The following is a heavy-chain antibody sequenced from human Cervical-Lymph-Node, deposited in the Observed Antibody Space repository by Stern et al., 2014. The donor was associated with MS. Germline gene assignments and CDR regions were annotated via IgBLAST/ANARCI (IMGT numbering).Heavy chain of an antibody. Sequence: EVQLVQSGGGLVQPGGSLRLSCVASGFNFSSDWMSWVRQTPGKRLEWFANVKPDGSEQNFADSVEGRFSVSRDNAKNSLFLRMHTLRADDTAIYYCARGGGIGMDAWGQGTTVTVSS. V-gene: IGHV3-7*03. CDR1: GFNFSSDW. D-gene: IGHD2-15*01. CDR2: VKPDGSEQ. CDR3: ARGGGIGMDA. J-gene: IGHJ6*02.